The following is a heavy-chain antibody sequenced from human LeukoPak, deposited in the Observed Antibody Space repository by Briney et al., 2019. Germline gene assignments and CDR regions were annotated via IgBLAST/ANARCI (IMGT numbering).Heavy chain of an antibody. Sequence: SETLSLTCTVSGGSISSYYWSWIRQPPGKGLEWIGYIYYSGSTNYNPSLKSRVTISVDTSKNQFSLKLSSVTAADTAVYYCARGQDYYSNCSDYWGQGTLVTVSS. CDR2: IYYSGST. CDR1: GGSISSYY. D-gene: IGHD4-11*01. CDR3: ARGQDYYSNCSDY. V-gene: IGHV4-59*01. J-gene: IGHJ4*02.